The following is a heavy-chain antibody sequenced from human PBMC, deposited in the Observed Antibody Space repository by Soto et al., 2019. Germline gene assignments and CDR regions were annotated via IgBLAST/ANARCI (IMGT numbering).Heavy chain of an antibody. CDR3: ARYRGQWLVLRYFDY. CDR1: GGSISSYY. D-gene: IGHD6-19*01. J-gene: IGHJ4*02. Sequence: QVQLQESGPGLVKPSETLSLTCTVSGGSISSYYWSWIRQPPGKGLEWIGYIYYSGSTNYNPSLKSRVTISVDTSKNQFSLKLSSVTAADTAVYYCARYRGQWLVLRYFDYWGQGTLVTVSS. V-gene: IGHV4-59*01. CDR2: IYYSGST.